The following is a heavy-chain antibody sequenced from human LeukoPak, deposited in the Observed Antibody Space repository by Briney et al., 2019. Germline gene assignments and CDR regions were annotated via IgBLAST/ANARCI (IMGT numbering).Heavy chain of an antibody. V-gene: IGHV3-21*01. Sequence: GGSLRLSCAASGFTFSSDWMTWVRQAPGKGLEWVSYISIRSTYIYYADSVKGRFTISRDNAKNSLYLQMNSLRAEDTAVYYCARGDSSGNTDYWGQGTLVTVSS. CDR1: GFTFSSDW. CDR3: ARGDSSGNTDY. D-gene: IGHD3-22*01. CDR2: ISIRSTYI. J-gene: IGHJ4*02.